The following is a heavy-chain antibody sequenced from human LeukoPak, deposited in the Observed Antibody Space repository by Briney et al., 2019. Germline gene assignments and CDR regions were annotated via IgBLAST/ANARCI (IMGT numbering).Heavy chain of an antibody. V-gene: IGHV1-18*01. CDR1: GYTFTSYG. D-gene: IGHD4-17*01. CDR3: ARDRQYGDYLGAFDI. Sequence: ASVTVSCKASGYTFTSYGISWVRQAPGQGLEWMGWISAYNGNTNYAQKLQGRVTMTTDTSTSTAYMELRSLRSDDTAVYYCARDRQYGDYLGAFDIWGQGTMVTVSS. J-gene: IGHJ3*02. CDR2: ISAYNGNT.